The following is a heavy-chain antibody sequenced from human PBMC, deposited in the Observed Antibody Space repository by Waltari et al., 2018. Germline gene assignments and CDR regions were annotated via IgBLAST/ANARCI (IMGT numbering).Heavy chain of an antibody. CDR2: IYHSGST. CDR1: GYSISSGYY. J-gene: IGHJ4*02. Sequence: QVQLQESGPGLVKPSETLSLTCAVSGYSISSGYYWGWIRQPPGKGLEWIGSIYHSGSTYYNPSLKSRVTISVDTSKNQFSLKLSSVTAADTAVYYCARSGKTVTLWVDYWGQGTLVTVSS. D-gene: IGHD4-4*01. V-gene: IGHV4-38-2*01. CDR3: ARSGKTVTLWVDY.